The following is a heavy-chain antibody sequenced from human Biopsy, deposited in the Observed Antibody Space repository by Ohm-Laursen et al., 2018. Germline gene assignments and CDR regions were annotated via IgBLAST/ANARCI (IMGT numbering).Heavy chain of an antibody. V-gene: IGHV3-21*06. CDR3: ATELLPPGVGGPWLDS. CDR1: GVTLSGYG. Sequence: SLRLSCAASGVTLSGYGMKWVRQAQGKGLEGVSTSRGRSSYIYYADAGKGRFTVSRDNTKNTLYLQMNSLRAADTAIYFCATELLPPGVGGPWLDSWGQGTPVTVPS. J-gene: IGHJ5*01. CDR2: SRGRSSYI. D-gene: IGHD3-10*01.